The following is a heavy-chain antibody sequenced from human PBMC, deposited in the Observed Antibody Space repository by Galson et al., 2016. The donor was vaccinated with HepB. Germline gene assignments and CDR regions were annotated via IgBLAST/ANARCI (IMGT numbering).Heavy chain of an antibody. D-gene: IGHD2-21*02. CDR1: GGSISSRTSF. CDR3: LRPTAGQIDY. CDR2: IYYGGTT. J-gene: IGHJ4*02. Sequence: SETLSLTCTVSGGSISSRTSFWAWIRQPPGKGLEWLGNIYYGGTTDYNPSLKSRVTMSVDTSKNQFSLRLTSVPAADTALYYCLRPTAGQIDYWGRGTLVTVSS. V-gene: IGHV4-39*01.